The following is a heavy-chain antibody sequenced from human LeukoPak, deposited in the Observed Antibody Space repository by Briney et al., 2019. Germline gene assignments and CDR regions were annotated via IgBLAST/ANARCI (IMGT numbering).Heavy chain of an antibody. Sequence: KPGGSLRLSCAAFGFSFRDYYMSWIRQAPGKGLEWLSYISTSSSYKKYADSVTGRFSISRVNGNDSRYLQMNNPRVEDTAIYFCARHYGDSSSFDYWGQGTLVTVSS. V-gene: IGHV3-11*03. D-gene: IGHD4-17*01. J-gene: IGHJ4*02. CDR1: GFSFRDYY. CDR3: ARHYGDSSSFDY. CDR2: ISTSSSYK.